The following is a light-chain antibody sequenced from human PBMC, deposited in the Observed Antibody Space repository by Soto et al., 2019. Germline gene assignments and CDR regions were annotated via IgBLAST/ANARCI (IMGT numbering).Light chain of an antibody. J-gene: IGLJ1*01. CDR2: GNS. CDR3: QSYASSLSGFYV. CDR1: SSNIGAGYD. V-gene: IGLV1-40*01. Sequence: QSVLTQPPSVSGAPGQRVTISCTGSSSNIGAGYDVHWYQQLPGTAPKLLIYGNSNRPSGVPDRFSGSKSGTSASLGITGLQAEDEADYYCQSYASSLSGFYVFVTGTKLTVL.